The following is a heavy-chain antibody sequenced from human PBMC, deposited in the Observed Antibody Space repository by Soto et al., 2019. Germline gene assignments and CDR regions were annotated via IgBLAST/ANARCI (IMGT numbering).Heavy chain of an antibody. CDR1: GYSFTGYY. CDR3: ATSGPFSFVVITEYGMDV. Sequence: ASVKVSCKASGYSFTGYYMHWVRQAPGQALEWMGWINPNSGGTKYVQKFQGRVTMTRDTSISTAYMELSRLRSDDTAVYYCATSGPFSFVVITEYGMDVWGQGPTVIVSS. V-gene: IGHV1-2*02. J-gene: IGHJ6*02. D-gene: IGHD3-10*01. CDR2: INPNSGGT.